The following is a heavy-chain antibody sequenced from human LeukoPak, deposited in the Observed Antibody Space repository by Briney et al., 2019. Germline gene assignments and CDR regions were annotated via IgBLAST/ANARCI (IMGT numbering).Heavy chain of an antibody. J-gene: IGHJ4*02. CDR2: ISGSGGAT. D-gene: IGHD3-10*01. CDR3: ARAAMVRGVDYFDS. V-gene: IGHV3-23*01. CDR1: GFTFSSSV. Sequence: TGGSLRLSCAASGFTFSSSVMSWVRQAPGKGLEWVSVISGSGGATYYADSVKGRFTISRDNSKNTLYLQMNSLRAEDTAVYYCARAAMVRGVDYFDSWGQGTLVTVSS.